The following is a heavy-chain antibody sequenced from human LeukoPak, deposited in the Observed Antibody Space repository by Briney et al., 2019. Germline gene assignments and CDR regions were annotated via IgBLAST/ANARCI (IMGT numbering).Heavy chain of an antibody. D-gene: IGHD2-2*01. V-gene: IGHV4-34*01. CDR1: GGSFSGYY. CDR3: ARTLIVVVPAAPGPGKYFDY. CDR2: INHSGST. Sequence: SETLSLTCAVYGGSFSGYYWSWIRQPPGKGLEWIGEINHSGSTNYNPSPKSRVTISVDTSKNQFSLKLSSVTAADTAVYYCARTLIVVVPAAPGPGKYFDYWGQGTLVTVSS. J-gene: IGHJ4*02.